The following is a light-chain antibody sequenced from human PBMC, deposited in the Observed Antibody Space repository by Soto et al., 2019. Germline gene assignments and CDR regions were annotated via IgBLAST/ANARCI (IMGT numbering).Light chain of an antibody. CDR1: SSNIRYDA. Sequence: QSVLTQPPSVSEAPRQRVAISCSGSSSNIRYDAVNWYQHLPGKAPRLLIHYDDLLPSGVSDRFSGSMSGTPASLAISGLQSEDESDSCCAAWDDSLSGPYVFGTGTKLTVL. J-gene: IGLJ1*01. V-gene: IGLV1-36*01. CDR3: AAWDDSLSGPYV. CDR2: YDD.